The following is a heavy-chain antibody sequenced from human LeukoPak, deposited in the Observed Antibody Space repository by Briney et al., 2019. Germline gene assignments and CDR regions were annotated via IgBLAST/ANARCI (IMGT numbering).Heavy chain of an antibody. Sequence: SQTLSLTCAVSGGSISSGGYSWSWIRQPPGKGLEWIGYIYHSGSTYYNPSLKSRVTIPVDRSKNQFSLKLSSVTAADTAVYYCASHFGYCSGGSCYRYFDYWGQGTLVTVSS. J-gene: IGHJ4*02. CDR3: ASHFGYCSGGSCYRYFDY. CDR1: GGSISSGGYS. D-gene: IGHD2-15*01. CDR2: IYHSGST. V-gene: IGHV4-30-2*01.